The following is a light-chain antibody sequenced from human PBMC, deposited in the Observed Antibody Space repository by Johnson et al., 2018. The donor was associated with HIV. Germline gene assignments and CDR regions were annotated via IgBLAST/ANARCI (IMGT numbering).Light chain of an antibody. Sequence: QSVLKQPPSVSAAPGQKVTISCSGSSSNIGDNYVSWYQQLPGTAPKLLIYENNKRPSGIPARFSGSKSGTSATLGITGLQTGDAADYYCVTWDSRLSAGGVVGTGTQVTVL. CDR2: ENN. CDR3: VTWDSRLSAGGV. CDR1: SSNIGDNY. V-gene: IGLV1-51*02. J-gene: IGLJ1*01.